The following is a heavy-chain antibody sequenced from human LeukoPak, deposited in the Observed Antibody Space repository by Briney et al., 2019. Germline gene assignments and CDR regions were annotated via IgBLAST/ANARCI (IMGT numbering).Heavy chain of an antibody. Sequence: PGRSLRLSCAASGFTFSSYGMHWVRQAPGKGLEWVAVISYDGSNKYYADSVKGRFTISRDNSKNTLYLQMNSLRAEDTAVYYCAKGGSGYAKPMSDYWGQGTLVTVSS. J-gene: IGHJ4*02. CDR3: AKGGSGYAKPMSDY. V-gene: IGHV3-30*18. CDR1: GFTFSSYG. D-gene: IGHD5-12*01. CDR2: ISYDGSNK.